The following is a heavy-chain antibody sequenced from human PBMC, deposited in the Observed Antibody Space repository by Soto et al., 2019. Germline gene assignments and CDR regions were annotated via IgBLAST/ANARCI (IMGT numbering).Heavy chain of an antibody. CDR1: GFTFSNYA. J-gene: IGHJ4*02. V-gene: IGHV3-23*01. D-gene: IGHD6-13*01. CDR2: ISGSGGST. Sequence: EVQLLESGGGLVQPGGSLRLSCAASGFTFSNYAVTWVRQAPGKELEWISTISGSGGSTYYADSVKGRFTISRDNSKNTLYLQINSLRAEDTAVYYCAKDQGRSWYEIDYWGQGTLVTVSS. CDR3: AKDQGRSWYEIDY.